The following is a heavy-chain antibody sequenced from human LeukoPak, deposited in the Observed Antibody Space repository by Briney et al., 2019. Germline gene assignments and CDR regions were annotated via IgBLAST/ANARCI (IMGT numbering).Heavy chain of an antibody. V-gene: IGHV3-33*01. D-gene: IGHD5-24*01. Sequence: GGSLRLSCAASGFTFSSYGMHWVRQAPGKGLEWVAVIWYDGSNKYYADSVKGRFTISRDNSKNTLYLQMNSLRAEDTAAYYCARWEWLQDVYYYYYGMDVWGQGTTVTVSS. CDR2: IWYDGSNK. CDR1: GFTFSSYG. J-gene: IGHJ6*02. CDR3: ARWEWLQDVYYYYYGMDV.